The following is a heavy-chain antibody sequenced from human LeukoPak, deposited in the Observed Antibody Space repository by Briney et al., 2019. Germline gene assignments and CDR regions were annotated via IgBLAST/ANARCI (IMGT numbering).Heavy chain of an antibody. D-gene: IGHD6-19*01. CDR1: GFTFSNYG. J-gene: IGHJ4*02. CDR2: ISYDGSNR. Sequence: GGSLRLSCAASGFTFSNYGIHWVRQAPGKGLEWVAIISYDGSNRYYADSVKGRFTISRDTSKNTLFLQMNSLRADDTAVYFCARGGRQWLDTYYFDYWGQGTLVTVSS. CDR3: ARGGRQWLDTYYFDY. V-gene: IGHV3-30*04.